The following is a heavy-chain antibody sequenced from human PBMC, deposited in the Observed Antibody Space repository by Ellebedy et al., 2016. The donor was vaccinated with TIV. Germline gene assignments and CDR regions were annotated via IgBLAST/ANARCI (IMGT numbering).Heavy chain of an antibody. V-gene: IGHV4-59*12. CDR2: ISSSGDT. J-gene: IGHJ3*01. Sequence: SETLSLTXTVSGGSINTNNSNWIRQPPGKGLEWIGYISSSGDTRFNSSLKSRVTLSVDTSKNQVSLRLTSVTAADTAVYYCARERGGDAFDLWGQGTMVVVSS. D-gene: IGHD6-25*01. CDR3: ARERGGDAFDL. CDR1: GGSINTNN.